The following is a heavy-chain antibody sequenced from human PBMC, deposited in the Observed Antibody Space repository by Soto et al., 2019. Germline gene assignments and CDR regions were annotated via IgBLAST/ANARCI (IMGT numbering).Heavy chain of an antibody. J-gene: IGHJ4*02. CDR2: MNPNSGNT. V-gene: IGHV1-8*01. Sequence: ASVKVSCKASGYAFTSYDINWVRQATGQGLEWMGWMNPNSGNTGYAQKFQGRVTMTRNTPISTAYMELSSLRSEDTAVYYCARSPLYGDYADYWGQGTLVTVSS. CDR3: ARSPLYGDYADY. CDR1: GYAFTSYD. D-gene: IGHD4-17*01.